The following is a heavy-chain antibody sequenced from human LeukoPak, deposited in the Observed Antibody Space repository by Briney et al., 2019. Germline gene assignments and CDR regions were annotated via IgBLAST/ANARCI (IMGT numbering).Heavy chain of an antibody. V-gene: IGHV1-69*10. Sequence: GASVKVSCKASGYTFTSYDINWVRQATGQGLEWMGWIIPILGIANYAQKFQGRVTITADKSTSTAYMELSSLRSEDTAVYYCARVRFSSSWTHYYYYGMDVWGQGTTVTVSS. CDR3: ARVRFSSSWTHYYYYGMDV. J-gene: IGHJ6*02. CDR1: GYTFTSYD. CDR2: IIPILGIA. D-gene: IGHD6-13*01.